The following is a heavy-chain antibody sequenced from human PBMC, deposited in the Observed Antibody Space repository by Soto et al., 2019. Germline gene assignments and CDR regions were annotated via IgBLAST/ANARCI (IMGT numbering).Heavy chain of an antibody. CDR2: IYYSGSA. CDR3: ARLGAYYQSLDP. Sequence: PSETLSLTCTVSGGSISSGDYYWSWIRQPPGKGLECIGYIYYSGSAYYNPSLKSRVTISVDTSKNQFSLKLSSVTAADSAVYYCARLGAYYQSLDPWGPGTLVTVSS. D-gene: IGHD2-2*01. V-gene: IGHV4-30-4*01. J-gene: IGHJ5*02. CDR1: GGSISSGDYY.